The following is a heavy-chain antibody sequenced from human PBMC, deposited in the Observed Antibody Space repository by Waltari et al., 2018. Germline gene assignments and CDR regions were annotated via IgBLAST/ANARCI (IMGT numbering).Heavy chain of an antibody. CDR2: IYYSGST. CDR3: ARDPWDSSGYPYYYGMDV. Sequence: QLQLQASGPGLVKPSETLSLTCTVPGGSISSSSYYWGWIRQPPGKGLEWIGSIYYSGSTYYNPSLKSRVTISVDTSKNQFSLKLSSVTAADTAVYYCARDPWDSSGYPYYYGMDVWGQGTTVTVSS. V-gene: IGHV4-39*07. J-gene: IGHJ6*02. D-gene: IGHD3-22*01. CDR1: GGSISSSSYY.